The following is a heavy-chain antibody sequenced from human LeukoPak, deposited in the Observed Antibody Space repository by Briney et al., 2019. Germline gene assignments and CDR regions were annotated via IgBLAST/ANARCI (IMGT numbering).Heavy chain of an antibody. Sequence: GGSLRLSCAASGFTFSSYEMNWVRQAPGKGLEWVSYISSSGSTIYYADSVKGRFTISRDNAKNSLYLQMNSLRAEDTAVYYCARELYSYGYSRFDPWGQGTLVTVSS. CDR3: ARELYSYGYSRFDP. V-gene: IGHV3-48*03. J-gene: IGHJ5*02. CDR2: ISSSGSTI. CDR1: GFTFSSYE. D-gene: IGHD5-18*01.